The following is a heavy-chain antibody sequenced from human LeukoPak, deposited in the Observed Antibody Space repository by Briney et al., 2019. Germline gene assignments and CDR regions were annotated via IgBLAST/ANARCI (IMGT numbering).Heavy chain of an antibody. Sequence: GGSLRLSCAASGFTFSSYWMHWVRQVPGKGLVWVSRINKDGSSTSYADSVKGRFTISRDNAKNTLYLQMNSLRAEDTAVYYCARGSGYYSYDAFDIWGQGTMVTVSP. CDR2: INKDGSST. D-gene: IGHD3-22*01. J-gene: IGHJ3*02. CDR3: ARGSGYYSYDAFDI. CDR1: GFTFSSYW. V-gene: IGHV3-74*01.